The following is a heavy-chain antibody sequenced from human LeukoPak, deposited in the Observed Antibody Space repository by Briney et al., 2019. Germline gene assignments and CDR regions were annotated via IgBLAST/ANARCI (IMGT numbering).Heavy chain of an antibody. V-gene: IGHV3-48*03. CDR3: ARGWSYSGNAYYMDV. D-gene: IGHD1-26*01. CDR1: GFTFSSYE. Sequence: PGGSLRLSCAASGFTFSSYEMNWVRQAPGKGLEWVSYISSSGSTIYYADSVKGRFTISRDNAKNSLYLQMNSLRADDTAVYYCARGWSYSGNAYYMDVWGKGTTVTVSS. CDR2: ISSSGSTI. J-gene: IGHJ6*03.